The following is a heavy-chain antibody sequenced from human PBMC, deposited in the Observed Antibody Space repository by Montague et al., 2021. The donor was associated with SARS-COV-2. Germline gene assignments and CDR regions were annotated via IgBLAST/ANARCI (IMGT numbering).Heavy chain of an antibody. CDR2: INHSANT. CDR1: GGSLSGYY. V-gene: IGHV4-34*01. J-gene: IGHJ4*02. Sequence: SETLSLTCAVYGGSLSGYYWSWIRQPPEKGLEWIGEINHSANTKYNPSLKSPVTISIDTSKKQFSLKMTSVTAADTATYYCASAPRYSFGFWAYWGQGTLVSVPS. CDR3: ASAPRYSFGFWAY. D-gene: IGHD5-12*01.